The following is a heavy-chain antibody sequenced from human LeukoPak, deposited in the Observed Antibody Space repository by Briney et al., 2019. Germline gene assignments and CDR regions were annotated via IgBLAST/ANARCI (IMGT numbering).Heavy chain of an antibody. J-gene: IGHJ3*02. CDR3: AKGLRAQADDAFDI. V-gene: IGHV3-23*01. D-gene: IGHD3-16*01. CDR2: ISGSGGST. Sequence: PGGSLRLSCAASGFTFSSYAMSWVRQAPGKGLGWVSGISGSGGSTYYAHSVKGRSTISRDNSKNTLYLQMNSLRAEDTAAYYCAKGLRAQADDAFDIWGQGTMVTVSS. CDR1: GFTFSSYA.